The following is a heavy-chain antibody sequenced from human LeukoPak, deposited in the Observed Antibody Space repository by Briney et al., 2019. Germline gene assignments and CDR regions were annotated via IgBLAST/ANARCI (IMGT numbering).Heavy chain of an antibody. CDR2: ISYDGSNT. CDR3: ARAGDYGSGSFRWRHFDY. J-gene: IGHJ4*02. D-gene: IGHD3-10*01. CDR1: GFPFSNYA. Sequence: GGSLRLSCAASGFPFSNYAMHWVRQAPGKGLEWVSLISYDGSNTYYADSVKGRFTIPRENSKNTLYLQMNSLRAEDTAVYYCARAGDYGSGSFRWRHFDYWGQGTLVTVSS. V-gene: IGHV3-30*04.